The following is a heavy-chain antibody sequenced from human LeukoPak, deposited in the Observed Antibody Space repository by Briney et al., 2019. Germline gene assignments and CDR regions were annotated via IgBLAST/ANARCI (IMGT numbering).Heavy chain of an antibody. J-gene: IGHJ6*02. V-gene: IGHV4-4*07. Sequence: SETLSLTCTVSGGSISSYYWSWIRQPAGKGLEWIGRIYTSGSTNYNPSLKSRVTMSVDTSKNQFSLKLSSVAAADTAVYYCARARESLYGDYVSYGMDVWGQGTTVTVSS. CDR1: GGSISSYY. CDR3: ARARESLYGDYVSYGMDV. D-gene: IGHD4-17*01. CDR2: IYTSGST.